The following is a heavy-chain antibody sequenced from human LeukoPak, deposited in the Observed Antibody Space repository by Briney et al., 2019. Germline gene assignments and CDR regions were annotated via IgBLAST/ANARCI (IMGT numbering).Heavy chain of an antibody. CDR3: ASRIATAGSVDY. Sequence: GSLRLSCAASGFTFSTYGMSWVRQAPGKGLDWVSGISGSGGRTTYADSVKGRFTISRDNSKNTLHLQMNTLRAEDTAVYYCASRIATAGSVDYWGQGTLVTVSS. J-gene: IGHJ4*02. D-gene: IGHD6-13*01. CDR1: GFTFSTYG. V-gene: IGHV3-23*01. CDR2: ISGSGGRT.